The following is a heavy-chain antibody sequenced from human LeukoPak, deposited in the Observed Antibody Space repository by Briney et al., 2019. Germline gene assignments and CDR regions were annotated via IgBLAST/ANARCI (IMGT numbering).Heavy chain of an antibody. Sequence: GASVKVSCKASGYTFTSYYMHWVRQAPGQGLEWMGIINPSGGSTSYAQKFQGRVTMTRDTSTSTVYMGLSSLRSEDTAVYYCARAGRSYDSSGYDHLFDYWGQGTLVTVSS. CDR2: INPSGGST. CDR3: ARAGRSYDSSGYDHLFDY. CDR1: GYTFTSYY. V-gene: IGHV1-46*01. J-gene: IGHJ4*02. D-gene: IGHD3-22*01.